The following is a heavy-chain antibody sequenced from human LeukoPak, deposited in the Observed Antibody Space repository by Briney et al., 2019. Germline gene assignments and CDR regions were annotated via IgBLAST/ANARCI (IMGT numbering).Heavy chain of an antibody. CDR1: GGSISSYY. J-gene: IGHJ4*02. V-gene: IGHV4-34*01. CDR3: ARAALYCGGSCYSPARHYFDY. D-gene: IGHD2-15*01. Sequence: PSETLSLTCTVSGGSISSYYWSWIRQPPGKGLEWIGEINHSGSTNYNPSLKSRATISVDTSKNQFSLKLSSVTAADTAVYYCARAALYCGGSCYSPARHYFDYWGQGTLVTVSS. CDR2: INHSGST.